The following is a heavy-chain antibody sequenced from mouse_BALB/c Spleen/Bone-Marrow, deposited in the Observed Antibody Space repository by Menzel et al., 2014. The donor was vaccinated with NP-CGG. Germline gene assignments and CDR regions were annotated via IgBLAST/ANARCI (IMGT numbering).Heavy chain of an antibody. J-gene: IGHJ2*01. CDR3: ARGSKTRGSDY. Sequence: VQVVESGPELVKPGASVRISCKASGYTFTSYYIHWVKQRPGQGLEWIGWIYPGNVNTQYNEKFMGKATLTADKSSSTANMQLSSLTSEDSAVYFCARGSKTRGSDYWGQGTTLTVSS. CDR2: IYPGNVNT. CDR1: GYTFTSYY. V-gene: IGHV1S56*01. D-gene: IGHD2-5*01.